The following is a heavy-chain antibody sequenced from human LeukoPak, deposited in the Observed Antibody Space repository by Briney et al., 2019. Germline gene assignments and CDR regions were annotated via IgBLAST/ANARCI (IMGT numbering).Heavy chain of an antibody. CDR3: ARDHAVGAVLRYFDWPGPHRAFDI. CDR1: GYTFTSYA. D-gene: IGHD3-9*01. V-gene: IGHV7-4-1*02. J-gene: IGHJ3*02. Sequence: ASVKVSCKASGYTFTSYAMNWVRQAPGQGLEWMGWINTNTGNPTYAQGFTGRFVFSLDTSVSTAYLQISSLKAEDTAVYYCARDHAVGAVLRYFDWPGPHRAFDIWGQGTMVTVSS. CDR2: INTNTGNP.